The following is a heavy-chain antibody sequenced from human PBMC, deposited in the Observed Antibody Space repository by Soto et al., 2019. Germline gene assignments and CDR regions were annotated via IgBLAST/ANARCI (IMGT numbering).Heavy chain of an antibody. V-gene: IGHV1-18*01. CDR2: ISGYNGNT. J-gene: IGHJ4*02. Sequence: QVKLVQSAAEVKNPGASVKVSCKTSGYTFTKYGIGWVRQAPGQGLEWMGWISGYNGNTNYAQNLQGTVTVTADTSTSTGYMELRGLRSDDTAVYYCAREVASAGGEYDYWGQGTLVTVSS. CDR3: AREVASAGGEYDY. CDR1: GYTFTKYG. D-gene: IGHD6-13*01.